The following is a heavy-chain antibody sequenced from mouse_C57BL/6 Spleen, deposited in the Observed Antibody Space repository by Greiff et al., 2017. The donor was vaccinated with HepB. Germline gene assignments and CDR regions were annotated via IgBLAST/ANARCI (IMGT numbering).Heavy chain of an antibody. J-gene: IGHJ4*01. CDR3: ARRKFITTVVAPLDY. V-gene: IGHV1-55*01. Sequence: QVQLQQPGAELVKPGASVKMSCKASGYTFTSYWITWVKQRPGQGLEWIGDIYPGSGSTNYNEKFKSKATLTVDTSSSTAYMQLSSLTSEDSAVYYCARRKFITTVVAPLDYWGQGTSVTVSS. CDR2: IYPGSGST. D-gene: IGHD1-1*01. CDR1: GYTFTSYW.